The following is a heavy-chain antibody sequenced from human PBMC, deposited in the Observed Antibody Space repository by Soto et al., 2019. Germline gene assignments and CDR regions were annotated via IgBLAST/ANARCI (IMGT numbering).Heavy chain of an antibody. V-gene: IGHV4-39*01. J-gene: IGHJ4*02. D-gene: IGHD1-1*01. CDR1: GGSISSSSYY. CDR3: VLLAHLERTRYIDY. CDR2: IYYSGST. Sequence: SETLSLTCTVSGGSISSSSYYWGWIRQPPGKGLEWIGSIYYSGSTYYNPSLKSRVTISVDTSKNQFSLKLSSVTAADTAVYYCVLLAHLERTRYIDYWGQGILVTVFS.